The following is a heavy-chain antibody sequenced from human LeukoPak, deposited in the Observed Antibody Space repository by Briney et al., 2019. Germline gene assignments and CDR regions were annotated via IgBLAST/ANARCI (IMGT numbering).Heavy chain of an antibody. CDR1: GFTVGSNY. V-gene: IGHV3-66*02. CDR3: AGNHYASGTFLVY. Sequence: GGSLRLSCAASGFTVGSNYMNWVRQAPGKGFEWVASIYSGGSTDYADSVKGRFTISRDSTKNTVYLQMNSLRSDDTAVYYCAGNHYASGTFLVYWGQGTVVTVSS. CDR2: IYSGGST. D-gene: IGHD1-14*01. J-gene: IGHJ4*02.